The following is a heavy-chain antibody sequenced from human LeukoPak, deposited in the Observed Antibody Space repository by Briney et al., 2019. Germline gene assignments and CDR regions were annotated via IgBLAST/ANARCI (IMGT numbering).Heavy chain of an antibody. CDR3: ARDPYDFIYYYMDV. D-gene: IGHD3-3*01. CDR2: IKQDGSEK. Sequence: GGSLRLSCAASGFTFSSYWMSWVRQAPGKGLEWVANIKQDGSEKYYVDSVKGRFTISRDNAKNSLYLQMNSLRAEDTAVYYCARDPYDFIYYYMDVWGKGTTVTVSS. V-gene: IGHV3-7*01. CDR1: GFTFSSYW. J-gene: IGHJ6*03.